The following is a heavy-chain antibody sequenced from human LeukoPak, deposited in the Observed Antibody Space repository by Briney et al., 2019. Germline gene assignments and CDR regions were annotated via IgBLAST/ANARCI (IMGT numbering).Heavy chain of an antibody. Sequence: SETLSLTCTVFGGSITGHYWTWIRQSPGKGLEWMGFVYDNGKTNYNSSLQSRVTMSVDTSTNQLSLKMTSVTAADTAIYYCARVFRGVVTSNWFDPWGQGTLVTVSS. CDR3: ARVFRGVVTSNWFDP. J-gene: IGHJ5*02. CDR1: GGSITGHY. V-gene: IGHV4-59*11. CDR2: VYDNGKT. D-gene: IGHD2-21*02.